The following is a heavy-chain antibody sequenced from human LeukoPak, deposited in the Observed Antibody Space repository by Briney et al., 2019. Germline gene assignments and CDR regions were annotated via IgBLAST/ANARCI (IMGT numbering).Heavy chain of an antibody. CDR1: GFTFSSYS. D-gene: IGHD1-14*01. V-gene: IGHV3-48*02. CDR3: VRGDQEASEPAFDY. J-gene: IGHJ4*02. CDR2: ISSGGSTI. Sequence: GGSLRLSCAASGFTFSSYSMNWVRQAPGKGLEWVSYISSGGSTIYYADSVRGRFTISRDTAKNSLYLEMNTLRDEDTAMHYCVRGDQEASEPAFDYWGQGTLVTISS.